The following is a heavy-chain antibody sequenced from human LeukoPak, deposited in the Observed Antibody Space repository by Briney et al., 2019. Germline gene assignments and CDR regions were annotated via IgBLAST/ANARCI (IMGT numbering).Heavy chain of an antibody. CDR3: ARDISVTMIVVAPGAAFDI. V-gene: IGHV4-39*07. D-gene: IGHD3-22*01. J-gene: IGHJ3*02. CDR1: GGSISTYY. Sequence: SETLSLTCTVSGGSISTYYWGWIRQPPGKGLEWIGSIYYSGSTYYNPSLSSRVTISVDTSKNQFSLKLSSVTAADTAVYYCARDISVTMIVVAPGAAFDIWGQGTMVTVSS. CDR2: IYYSGST.